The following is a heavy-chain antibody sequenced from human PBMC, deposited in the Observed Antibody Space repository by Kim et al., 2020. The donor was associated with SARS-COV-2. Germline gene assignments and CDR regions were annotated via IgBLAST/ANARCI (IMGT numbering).Heavy chain of an antibody. V-gene: IGHV3-9*01. J-gene: IGHJ6*02. Sequence: GYADSVKGRFTISRDNAKNSLYLQMNSLRAEDTALYYCAKDRRNYYGMDVWGQGTTVTVSS. CDR3: AKDRRNYYGMDV.